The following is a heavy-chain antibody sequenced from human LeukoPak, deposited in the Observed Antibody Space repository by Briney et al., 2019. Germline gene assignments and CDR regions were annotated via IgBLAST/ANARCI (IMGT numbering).Heavy chain of an antibody. CDR2: IWSDGTDK. Sequence: GKSLRLSCTTSGFPHSHLGVHEVRQAPGKGLEWVAVIWSDGTDKYYGDSVKGRFTISRDNSENTVYLQMNSLRVEDTAVYYCARDAQCGFDSTNSTASWGQRTLVTVSS. CDR3: ARDAQCGFDSTNSTAS. J-gene: IGHJ4*02. V-gene: IGHV3-33*08. D-gene: IGHD4-11*01. CDR1: GFPHSHLG.